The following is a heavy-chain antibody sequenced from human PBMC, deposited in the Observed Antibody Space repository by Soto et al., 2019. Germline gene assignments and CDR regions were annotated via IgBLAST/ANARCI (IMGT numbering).Heavy chain of an antibody. CDR3: ARSRKTGTYSGRFLDY. D-gene: IGHD2-15*01. CDR2: LYTGTDT. Sequence: GGSLRLSCAASGFAGSSTSLRWVRQAAGTGLGWVAILYTGTDTVYAHSVKGRFTIYRDSSKNTFYLQMTSLRAEDTAMYFCARSRKTGTYSGRFLDYRGQGYLVTISS. V-gene: IGHV3-53*01. J-gene: IGHJ4*02. CDR1: GFAGSSTS.